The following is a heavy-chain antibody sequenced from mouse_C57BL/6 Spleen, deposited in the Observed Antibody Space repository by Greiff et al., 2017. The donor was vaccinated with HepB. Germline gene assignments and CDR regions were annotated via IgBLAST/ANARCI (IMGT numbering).Heavy chain of an antibody. Sequence: EVKLVESGGGLVQPGGSLKLSCAASGFTFSDYYMYWVRQTPEKRLEWVAYISNGGGSTYYPDTVKGRFTISRDKAKNTLYLQMSRLKSEDTAMYYCARPNYYGRYFDVWGTGTTVTVSS. CDR1: GFTFSDYY. CDR2: ISNGGGST. V-gene: IGHV5-12*01. CDR3: ARPNYYGRYFDV. D-gene: IGHD1-1*01. J-gene: IGHJ1*03.